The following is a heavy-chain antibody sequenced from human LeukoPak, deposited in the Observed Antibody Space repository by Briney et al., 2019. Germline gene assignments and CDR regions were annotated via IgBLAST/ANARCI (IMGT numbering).Heavy chain of an antibody. Sequence: ASVKVSCKASGYTFTGYYMHWVRQAPGQGLEWMGWINPNSGGTNYAQKFQGRVTMTRDTSISTAYVELSRLRSDDTAVYYCARPNYYDSSGYFYWGQGTLVTVSS. D-gene: IGHD3-22*01. CDR3: ARPNYYDSSGYFY. CDR1: GYTFTGYY. J-gene: IGHJ4*02. V-gene: IGHV1-2*02. CDR2: INPNSGGT.